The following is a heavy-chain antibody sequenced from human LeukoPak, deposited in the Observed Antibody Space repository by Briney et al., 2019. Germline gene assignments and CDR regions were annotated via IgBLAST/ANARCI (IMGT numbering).Heavy chain of an antibody. Sequence: ASVKVSCKASGYTFTGYYMHWVRQAPGQGLEWMGWINPNSGGTNYAQKFQGRVTMTRDTSISTAYMELSRLRSDDTAVYYCARGARWELLIYFYYYMDVWGKGTTVTISS. CDR2: INPNSGGT. D-gene: IGHD1-26*01. CDR1: GYTFTGYY. V-gene: IGHV1-2*02. CDR3: ARGARWELLIYFYYYMDV. J-gene: IGHJ6*03.